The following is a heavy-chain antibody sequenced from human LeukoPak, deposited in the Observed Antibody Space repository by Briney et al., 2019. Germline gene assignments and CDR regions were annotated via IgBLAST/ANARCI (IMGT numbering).Heavy chain of an antibody. CDR3: ARELPAAGSWYFDL. V-gene: IGHV3-74*01. Sequence: PGGSLRLSCAASGFIFSSYWMHWVRQGPGKGLVWVSRIKTDGSSTSYADSVKGRFTISRDNAKNTLYLQVNSLRAGDTAVYYCARELPAAGSWYFDLWGRGTLVTVSS. J-gene: IGHJ2*01. D-gene: IGHD2-15*01. CDR2: IKTDGSST. CDR1: GFIFSSYW.